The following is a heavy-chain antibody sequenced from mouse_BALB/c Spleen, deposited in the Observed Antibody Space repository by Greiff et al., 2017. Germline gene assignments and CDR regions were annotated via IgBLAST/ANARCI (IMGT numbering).Heavy chain of an antibody. D-gene: IGHD2-10*02. J-gene: IGHJ4*01. V-gene: IGHV1-80*01. CDR2: IYPGDGDT. CDR3: ARGYGNYPYAMDY. Sequence: QVQLQQSGAELVRPGSSVKISCKASGYAFSSYWMHWVKQRPGQGLEWIGQIYPGDGDTSYNGKFKGKATLTADKSSSTAYMQLSSLTSEDSAVYVCARGYGNYPYAMDYWGQGTSVTVSS. CDR1: GYAFSSYW.